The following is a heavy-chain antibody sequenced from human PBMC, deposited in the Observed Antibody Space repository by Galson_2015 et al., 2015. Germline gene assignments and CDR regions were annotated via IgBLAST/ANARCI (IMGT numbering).Heavy chain of an antibody. CDR2: MNPNSGNT. V-gene: IGHV1-8*01. Sequence: SVKVSCKASGYTFTSYDTNWVRQATGQGLEWMGWMNPNSGNTGYAQKFQGKVTMTRNTSISTAYMELSSLRSEDTAVYYCARGSIAARGKFDYWGQGTLVTVSS. CDR3: ARGSIAARGKFDY. J-gene: IGHJ4*02. D-gene: IGHD6-6*01. CDR1: GYTFTSYD.